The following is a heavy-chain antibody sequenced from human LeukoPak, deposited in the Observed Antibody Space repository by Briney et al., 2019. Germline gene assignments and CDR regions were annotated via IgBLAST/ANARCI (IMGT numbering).Heavy chain of an antibody. CDR3: ARDRGALWYFDL. CDR2: IKQDGSEK. V-gene: IGHV3-7*05. CDR1: GFTCSSYW. J-gene: IGHJ2*01. D-gene: IGHD3-10*01. Sequence: GGSLRLSCAASGFTCSSYWISWVRQAPGKGLEWVANIKQDGSEKYYVDSVKGRFTISRDNTKNSLYLQMNSLRAEDTAVYYCARDRGALWYFDLWSRGTLVTVSS.